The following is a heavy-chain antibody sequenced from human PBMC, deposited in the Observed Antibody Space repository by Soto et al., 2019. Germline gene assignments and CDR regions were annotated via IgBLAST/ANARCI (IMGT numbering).Heavy chain of an antibody. CDR2: IWYDGSNK. CDR3: ARERGVCGGDCYHDAFDI. D-gene: IGHD2-21*02. Sequence: HPGGSLRLSCAASGFTFSSYGMHWVRQAPGKGLEWVAVIWYDGSNKYYADSVKGRFTISRDNSKNTLYLQMNSLRAEDTAVHYCARERGVCGGDCYHDAFDIWGQGTMVTVSS. CDR1: GFTFSSYG. J-gene: IGHJ3*02. V-gene: IGHV3-33*01.